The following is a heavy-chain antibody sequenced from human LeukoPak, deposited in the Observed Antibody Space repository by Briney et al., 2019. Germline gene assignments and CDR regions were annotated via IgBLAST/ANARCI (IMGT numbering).Heavy chain of an antibody. Sequence: PSETLSLTRTVSGGSISSYYWSWMPQPPLKGRETGGYTSYSGSTNYNPSLKSRVTISTDTSNKQFSLKLSSVTAADTAVYYCARGSDSRSLFAMDVWGQGTTVTVSS. CDR3: ARGSDSRSLFAMDV. CDR1: GGSISSYY. V-gene: IGHV4-59*01. D-gene: IGHD6-6*01. CDR2: TSYSGST. J-gene: IGHJ6*02.